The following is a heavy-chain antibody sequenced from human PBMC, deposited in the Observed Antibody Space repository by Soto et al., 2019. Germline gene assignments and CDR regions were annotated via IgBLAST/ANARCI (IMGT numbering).Heavy chain of an antibody. CDR1: GYTLTELS. CDR2: FDPEDGET. J-gene: IGHJ6*03. CDR3: ATPGETRPYYYYMHV. V-gene: IGHV1-24*01. Sequence: ASVKPSCKVSGYTLTELSMHWVRQAPGKGLEWMGGFDPEDGETIYAQKFQGRVTMTEDTSTDTAYMELSSLRSEDTAVYYCATPGETRPYYYYMHVWGKRTTVTVSS. D-gene: IGHD4-17*01.